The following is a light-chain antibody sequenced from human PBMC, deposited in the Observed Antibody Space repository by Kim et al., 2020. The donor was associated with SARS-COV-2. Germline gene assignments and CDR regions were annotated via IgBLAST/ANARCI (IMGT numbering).Light chain of an antibody. V-gene: IGKV3-15*01. CDR2: GAS. J-gene: IGKJ3*01. Sequence: EIVMTQSPATLSVSPGERATLSCRASQSVSSNLAWYQQKPGQAPRLLTYGASTRATGIPARFSGSGSGTEFTLTISSLQSEDFAVYYCQQYNNWASFTFGPGTKVDIK. CDR1: QSVSSN. CDR3: QQYNNWASFT.